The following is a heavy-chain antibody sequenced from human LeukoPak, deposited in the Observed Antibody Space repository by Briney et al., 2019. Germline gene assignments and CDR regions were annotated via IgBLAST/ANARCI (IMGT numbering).Heavy chain of an antibody. V-gene: IGHV4-59*08. J-gene: IGHJ4*02. CDR2: VSSDGTT. CDR1: GDSVTSSY. Sequence: PSETLSLTCTVSGDSVTSSYWNWIRQPPGKGLEWIGYVSSDGTTNYTPSLGSRLIMSVDTAKNDISLILTSVTAADTAIYYCARLDCLVEGCYNHWGRGTLVTVSS. D-gene: IGHD2-15*01. CDR3: ARLDCLVEGCYNH.